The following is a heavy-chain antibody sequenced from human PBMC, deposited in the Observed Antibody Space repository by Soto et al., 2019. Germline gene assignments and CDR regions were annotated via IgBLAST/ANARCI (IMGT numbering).Heavy chain of an antibody. CDR2: ISSSSSYI. Sequence: GGSLRLSCAGSGFTFRSSTMSWVRQAPGKGLEWVSSISSSSSYIYYADSLKGRFTISRDNAKNSLYLQLSSLRAEDTAVYYCARDLGEMYAIWGQGALVTVSA. CDR3: ARDLGEMYAI. CDR1: GFTFRSST. J-gene: IGHJ4*02. D-gene: IGHD2-8*01. V-gene: IGHV3-21*01.